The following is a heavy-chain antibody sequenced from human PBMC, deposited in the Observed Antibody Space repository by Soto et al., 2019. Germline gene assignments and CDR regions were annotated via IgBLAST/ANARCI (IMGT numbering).Heavy chain of an antibody. CDR3: ARDDEGGSYCDLGY. CDR1: GFTFSSYA. V-gene: IGHV3-30-3*01. Sequence: GGSLRLACAASGFTFSSYAMHWVRQAPGKGLEWVAVISYDGSNKYYADSVKGRFTISRDNSKNTLYLQMNSLRTEDTAVYYCARDDEGGSYCDLGYWGQGT. J-gene: IGHJ4*02. CDR2: ISYDGSNK. D-gene: IGHD3-10*01.